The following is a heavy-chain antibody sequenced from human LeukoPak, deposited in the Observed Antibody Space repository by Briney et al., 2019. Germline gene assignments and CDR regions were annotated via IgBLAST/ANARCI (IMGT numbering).Heavy chain of an antibody. CDR3: ARGAGWLIDY. V-gene: IGHV4-39*07. Sequence: NSSETLSLTCTVSGGSISSSSYYWGWIRQPPGKGLEWIGSIYYSGSTYYNPSPKSRVTISVDTSKNQFSLKLSSVTAADTAVYYCARGAGWLIDYWGQGILVTVSS. CDR2: IYYSGST. D-gene: IGHD3-16*01. J-gene: IGHJ4*02. CDR1: GGSISSSSYY.